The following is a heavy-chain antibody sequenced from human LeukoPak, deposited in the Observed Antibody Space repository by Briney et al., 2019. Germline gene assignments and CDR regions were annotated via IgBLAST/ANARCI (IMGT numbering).Heavy chain of an antibody. CDR3: ASYRLQIGPLRLPAAILPVSLLRFLEWLSPG. J-gene: IGHJ4*02. V-gene: IGHV3-9*03. D-gene: IGHD3-3*01. CDR2: IGWSGTSL. CDR1: GFTFDDYA. Sequence: GGSLRLSCVASGFTFDDYAMHWVRQAPGEGLEWVSGIGWSGTSLGYADSVKGRFTISRDNAKNSLYLQMNSLRAEDMALYYCASYRLQIGPLRLPAAILPVSLLRFLEWLSPGWGQGTLVTVSS.